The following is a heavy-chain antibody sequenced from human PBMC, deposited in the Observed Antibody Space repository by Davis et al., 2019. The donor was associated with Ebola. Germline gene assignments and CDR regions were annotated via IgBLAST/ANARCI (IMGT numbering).Heavy chain of an antibody. CDR3: ASERGGGAFDV. J-gene: IGHJ3*01. D-gene: IGHD3-16*01. V-gene: IGHV4-39*01. CDR1: GGSISSSGYY. CDR2: IYYSGST. Sequence: MPSETLSLTCTVSGGSISSSGYYWGWIRQPPGKGLEWIGTIYYSGSTYYTPSLKSRVTISVEPSKNQFFLKLSSVTAADTAVYSCASERGGGAFDVWGRGTMVTVSS.